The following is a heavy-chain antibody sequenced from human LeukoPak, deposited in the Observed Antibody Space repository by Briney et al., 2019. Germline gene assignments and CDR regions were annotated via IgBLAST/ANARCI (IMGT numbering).Heavy chain of an antibody. V-gene: IGHV3-23*01. J-gene: IGHJ4*02. Sequence: GGSLRLSCAASGFTFSSYAMSWVRQAPGKGLEWVSAISCSGGSTYYADSVKGRFTISRDNSKNTLYLQMNSLRAEDTAVYYCAKSLPNYYDSSGYSGFDYWGQGTLVTVSS. CDR3: AKSLPNYYDSSGYSGFDY. CDR1: GFTFSSYA. CDR2: ISCSGGST. D-gene: IGHD3-22*01.